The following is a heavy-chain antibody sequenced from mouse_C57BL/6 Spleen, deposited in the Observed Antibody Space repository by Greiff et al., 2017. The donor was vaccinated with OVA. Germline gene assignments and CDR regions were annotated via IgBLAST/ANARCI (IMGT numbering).Heavy chain of an antibody. V-gene: IGHV1-80*01. Sequence: QVHVKQSGAELVKPGASVKISCKASGYAFSSYWMNWVKQRPGKGLEWIGQIYPGDGDTNYNGKFKGKATLTADKSSSTAYMQLSSLTSEDSAVYFCARYGAYDYDVAWFAYWGQGTLVTVSA. J-gene: IGHJ3*01. CDR3: ARYGAYDYDVAWFAY. CDR2: IYPGDGDT. CDR1: GYAFSSYW. D-gene: IGHD2-4*01.